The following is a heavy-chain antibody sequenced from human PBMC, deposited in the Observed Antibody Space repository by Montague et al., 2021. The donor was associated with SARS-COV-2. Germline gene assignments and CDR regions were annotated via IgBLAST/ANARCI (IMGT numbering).Heavy chain of an antibody. J-gene: IGHJ4*02. Sequence: SETLSLTCTVSGGSISSPDYYWGWIRQSPGKGLEWIGSISYAGRTYYNPSLRSRVSFSMATSKNHFSLSLNSVTAADTAVYYCGGQLPSYCSTNKCYPHYFDVWGLGALVTVSS. V-gene: IGHV4-39*01. CDR1: GGSISSPDYY. CDR2: ISYAGRT. CDR3: GGQLPSYCSTNKCYPHYFDV. D-gene: IGHD2-2*01.